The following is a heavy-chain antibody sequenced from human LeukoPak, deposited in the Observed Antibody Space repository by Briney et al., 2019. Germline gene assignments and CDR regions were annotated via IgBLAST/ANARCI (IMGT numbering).Heavy chain of an antibody. J-gene: IGHJ5*02. CDR1: GYSFTSYW. D-gene: IGHD3-3*01. CDR2: IYPGDSDT. Sequence: GESLKFSCKGSGYSFTSYWIGWVRQMPGKGLEWMGIIYPGDSDTRYSPSFQGQVTISADKSISTAYLQWSSLKASDTAMYYCASQSDFWSGSIPVEFDPWGQGTLVTVSS. V-gene: IGHV5-51*01. CDR3: ASQSDFWSGSIPVEFDP.